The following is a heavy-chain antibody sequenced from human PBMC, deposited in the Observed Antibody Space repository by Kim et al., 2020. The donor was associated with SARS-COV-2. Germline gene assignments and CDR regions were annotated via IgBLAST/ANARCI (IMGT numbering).Heavy chain of an antibody. CDR3: ARADSSGWTDEKYFDY. Sequence: SETLSLTCTVSGGSISSSSYYWGWIRQPPGKGLEWIGSIYYSGSTYYNPSLKSRVTISVDTSKNQFSLKLSSVTAADTAVYYCARADSSGWTDEKYFDYWGQGTLVTVSS. J-gene: IGHJ4*02. V-gene: IGHV4-39*01. D-gene: IGHD6-19*01. CDR1: GGSISSSSYY. CDR2: IYYSGST.